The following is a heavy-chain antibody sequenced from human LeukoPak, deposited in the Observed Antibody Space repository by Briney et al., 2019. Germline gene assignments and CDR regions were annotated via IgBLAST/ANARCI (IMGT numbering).Heavy chain of an antibody. V-gene: IGHV3-74*01. Sequence: GGSLRLSCAASGFTLSSHWMHWVRQVPGKGLVSVSRIESDGRTAYADSVKGRFVISRDNAKNTLYLQMNSLRVEDTAVYYCARDGRGPDYWGQGTLVTVSS. CDR3: ARDGRGPDY. CDR2: IESDGRT. J-gene: IGHJ4*02. CDR1: GFTLSSHW. D-gene: IGHD3/OR15-3a*01.